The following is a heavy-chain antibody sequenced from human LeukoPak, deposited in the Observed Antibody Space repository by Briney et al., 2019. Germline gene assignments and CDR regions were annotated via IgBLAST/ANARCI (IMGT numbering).Heavy chain of an antibody. D-gene: IGHD3-16*02. CDR3: AREEGQGLSPFDY. CDR2: INPNSGGT. Sequence: ASVKVSCKASGYTFTGYYMHWVRQAPGQGLEWMGWINPNSGGTNYAQKFQGRVTMTRDTSISTAYMELSRLRSDDSAVYYCAREEGQGLSPFDYWGQGTLVTVSS. CDR1: GYTFTGYY. V-gene: IGHV1-2*02. J-gene: IGHJ4*02.